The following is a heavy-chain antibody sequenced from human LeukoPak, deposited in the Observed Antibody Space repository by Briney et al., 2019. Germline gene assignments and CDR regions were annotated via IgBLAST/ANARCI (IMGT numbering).Heavy chain of an antibody. Sequence: SETLSLTCTVSGGSISSSSYYWGWIRQPPGKGLEWIGSIYYSGSTYYNPSLKSRVTISVDTSKNQFSLKLSSVTAADTAVYYCARHLSMAASGSSWYYFDYWGLGTLVTVSS. J-gene: IGHJ4*02. D-gene: IGHD6-13*01. CDR1: GGSISSSSYY. CDR3: ARHLSMAASGSSWYYFDY. V-gene: IGHV4-39*01. CDR2: IYYSGST.